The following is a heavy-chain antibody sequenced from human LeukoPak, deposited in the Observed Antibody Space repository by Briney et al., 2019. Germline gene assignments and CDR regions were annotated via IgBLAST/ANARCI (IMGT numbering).Heavy chain of an antibody. Sequence: GGSLRLSCAASGFPFSSYSMNWVRQAPGKGLEWASYISASGSNIYYLDAVKGRFTVSRDNAMNSLFLQMNRPRAEDTAIYYCVRVKGTYFDFWGQGTLVTVSS. J-gene: IGHJ4*02. D-gene: IGHD1-1*01. CDR1: GFPFSSYS. CDR3: VRVKGTYFDF. CDR2: ISASGSNI. V-gene: IGHV3-48*01.